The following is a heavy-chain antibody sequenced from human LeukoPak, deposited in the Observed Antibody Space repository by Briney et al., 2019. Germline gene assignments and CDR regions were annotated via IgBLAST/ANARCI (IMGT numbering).Heavy chain of an antibody. Sequence: SETLSLTCTVSGGSITSEGYRWGWIRQPPGKGLEWIGQIHYGWTTEDNPSLKSRATISADTSKNQFSLRLTSVTAADTAVYYCARGFHRGRQFCDFVSEGRCYYYYYMDVWGKGTTVTVSS. CDR2: IHYGWTT. CDR1: GGSITSEGYR. V-gene: IGHV4-39*01. CDR3: ARGFHRGRQFCDFVSEGRCYYYYYMDV. J-gene: IGHJ6*03. D-gene: IGHD3-3*01.